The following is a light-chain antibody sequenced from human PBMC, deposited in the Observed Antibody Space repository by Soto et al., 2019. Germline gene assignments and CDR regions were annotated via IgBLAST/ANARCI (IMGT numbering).Light chain of an antibody. J-gene: IGLJ2*01. CDR1: SSDVGSYNL. Sequence: QSALTQPASVSGSPGQSITISCTGTSSDVGSYNLVSWYQQHPGKAPKLMIYEVSKRPSGVSNRFSGSKSGNTASLTISGLQAAYEADYYCCSYAGSRTLVFGGGTKLTVL. CDR3: CSYAGSRTLV. V-gene: IGLV2-23*02. CDR2: EVS.